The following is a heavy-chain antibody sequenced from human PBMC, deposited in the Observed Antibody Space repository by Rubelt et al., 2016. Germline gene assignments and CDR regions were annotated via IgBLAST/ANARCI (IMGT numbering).Heavy chain of an antibody. CDR3: ARGAFDAFAPMDV. Sequence: QVQLQESGPGLVKPSETLSLTCTVSGGSVSSGSYYWSWIRQPPGKGLEWIGSIYHSGSTYYNPSLKCRVTISVDTSKNQFSLKLSSVTAADTAVYYCARGAFDAFAPMDVWGKGTTVTVSS. J-gene: IGHJ6*03. CDR2: IYHSGST. CDR1: GGSVSSGSYY. V-gene: IGHV4-39*07. D-gene: IGHD3-16*01.